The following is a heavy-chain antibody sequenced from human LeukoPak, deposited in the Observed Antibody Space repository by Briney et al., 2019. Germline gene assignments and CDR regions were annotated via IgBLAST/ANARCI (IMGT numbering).Heavy chain of an antibody. CDR3: ARVDFHCGGDCYPDAFDI. CDR2: IYYSGST. Sequence: SGTLSLTCTVSGGSISSYYWSWIRQPPGKGLEWIGYIYYSGSTNYNPSLKSRVTISVDTSKNQFSLKLSSVTAADTAVYYCARVDFHCGGDCYPDAFDIWGQGTMVTVSS. CDR1: GGSISSYY. J-gene: IGHJ3*02. D-gene: IGHD2-21*02. V-gene: IGHV4-59*01.